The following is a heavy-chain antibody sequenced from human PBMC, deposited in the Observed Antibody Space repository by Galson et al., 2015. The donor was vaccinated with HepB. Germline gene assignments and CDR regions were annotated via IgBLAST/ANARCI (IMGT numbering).Heavy chain of an antibody. J-gene: IGHJ6*02. CDR3: ARDLGEVQRLNEWDLRYNNYYGMDV. CDR2: IIPIFGTA. V-gene: IGHV1-69*13. Sequence: SVKVSCKASGGTFSNYAISWVRQAPGQGLEWMGGIIPIFGTANYAQKFQGRVTITADESTSTAYMELSSLRSEDTAVFYCARDLGEVQRLNEWDLRYNNYYGMDVWGQGTTVTVSS. CDR1: GGTFSNYA. D-gene: IGHD3-16*01.